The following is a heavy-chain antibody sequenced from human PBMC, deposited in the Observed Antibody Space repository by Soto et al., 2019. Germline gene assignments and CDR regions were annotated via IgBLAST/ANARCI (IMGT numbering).Heavy chain of an antibody. CDR1: GGSISSYY. V-gene: IGHV4-59*01. Sequence: KPSETLSLTCTVSGGSISSYYWSWIRQPPGKGLEWIGYIYYSGGANYNPSLKSRVTISVDTSKNQFSLKLSSVTAADTAVYYCARSLYGDYDPNYFDYWGQGTLVTVSS. CDR3: ARSLYGDYDPNYFDY. D-gene: IGHD4-17*01. CDR2: IYYSGGA. J-gene: IGHJ4*02.